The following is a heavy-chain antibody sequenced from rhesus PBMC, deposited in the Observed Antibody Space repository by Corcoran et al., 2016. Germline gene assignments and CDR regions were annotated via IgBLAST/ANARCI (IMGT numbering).Heavy chain of an antibody. Sequence: QVQLQESGPGVVKSSETLSLTCAVSGDSISSGYDWGWIRQPPGKGLEWIGYIYGSSGSTNYNPSLKNRVTISKDTSKNQFSLKLSSVTAADTAVYYCARRAAWLGLLVFDYWGQGVLVTVSS. CDR1: GDSISSGYD. CDR2: IYGSSGST. CDR3: ARRAAWLGLLVFDY. V-gene: IGHV4-76*01. D-gene: IGHD4-29*01. J-gene: IGHJ4*01.